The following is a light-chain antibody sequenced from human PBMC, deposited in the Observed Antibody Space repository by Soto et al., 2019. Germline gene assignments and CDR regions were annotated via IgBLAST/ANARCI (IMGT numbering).Light chain of an antibody. J-gene: IGLJ1*01. V-gene: IGLV2-14*01. CDR2: DVS. Sequence: QSALTQPASVSGSPGQSITISCTGTSSDVGGYNYVSWYQQHPGKAPKLMIYDVSNRPSGVSNRFSGSKSGNTASLTISGLLAEEEADYYCSSYTGSSTLYVFGTGTKLTVL. CDR1: SSDVGGYNY. CDR3: SSYTGSSTLYV.